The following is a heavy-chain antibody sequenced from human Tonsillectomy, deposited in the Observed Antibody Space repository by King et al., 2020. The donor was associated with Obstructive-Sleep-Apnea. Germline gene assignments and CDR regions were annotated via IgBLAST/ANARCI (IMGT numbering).Heavy chain of an antibody. CDR2: IYYSGST. Sequence: VQLQESGPGLVKPSETLSLTCTVSGGSISSYYWSWIRQPPGKGLEWIGYIYYSGSTNYNPSLKSRVTISVDTSKNQFSLKLSSVPAADTAVYYCARVPTTNFDWLGDRSYYFDYWGQGTLVTVSS. CDR1: GGSISSYY. CDR3: ARVPTTNFDWLGDRSYYFDY. J-gene: IGHJ4*02. V-gene: IGHV4-59*01. D-gene: IGHD3-9*01.